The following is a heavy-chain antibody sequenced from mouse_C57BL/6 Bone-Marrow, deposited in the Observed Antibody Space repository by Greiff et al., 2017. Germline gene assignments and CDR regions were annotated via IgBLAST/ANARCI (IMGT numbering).Heavy chain of an antibody. D-gene: IGHD1-1*01. CDR3: ARRVYYGSSYWYFDV. J-gene: IGHJ1*03. CDR2: ISNLAYSI. Sequence: DVHLVESGGGLVQPGGSLKLSCAASGFTFSDYGMAWVRQAPRKGPEWVAFISNLAYSIYYADTVTGRFTISRENAKNTLYLEMSSLRSEDTAMYYCARRVYYGSSYWYFDVWGTGTTVTVSS. CDR1: GFTFSDYG. V-gene: IGHV5-15*01.